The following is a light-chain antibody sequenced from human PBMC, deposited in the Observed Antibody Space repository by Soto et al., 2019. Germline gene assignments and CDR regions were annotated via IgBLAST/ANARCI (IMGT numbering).Light chain of an antibody. V-gene: IGKV1-39*01. Sequence: DIQLTQSPSSRSASVGDGVTITCRASRTIVSYLNWYQQKPGKPPKLLIYSASTLQSGVPSRFIGSGSGTDFSLTISSLQPEDFATYYCLQHNSYPLTFGPGTKVDI. CDR2: SAS. CDR1: RTIVSY. CDR3: LQHNSYPLT. J-gene: IGKJ3*01.